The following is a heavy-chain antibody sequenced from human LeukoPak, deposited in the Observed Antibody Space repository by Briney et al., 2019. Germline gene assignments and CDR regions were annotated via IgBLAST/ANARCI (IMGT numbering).Heavy chain of an antibody. CDR1: GYTLTELS. CDR3: ATGPSIDYGDYVLPFDY. Sequence: GASVKVSCKVSGYTLTELSMHWVRRAPGKGLEWMGGFDPEDGETIYAQKFQGRVTMTEDTSTDTAYMELSSLRSEDTAVYYCATGPSIDYGDYVLPFDYWGQGTLVTVSS. CDR2: FDPEDGET. D-gene: IGHD4-17*01. V-gene: IGHV1-24*01. J-gene: IGHJ4*02.